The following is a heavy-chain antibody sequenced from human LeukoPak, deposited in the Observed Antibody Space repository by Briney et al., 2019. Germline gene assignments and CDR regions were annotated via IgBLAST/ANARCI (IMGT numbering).Heavy chain of an antibody. V-gene: IGHV3-21*04. Sequence: GGSLRLSCAASGFTFSSYSMNWVRQAPGKGLEWVSSISSSSSYIYYADSVKGRFTISRDNAKNSLYLQMNSLRAEDTALYYCAKVSKGGVVVKEFDYWGQGTLVTVSS. CDR3: AKVSKGGVVVKEFDY. CDR2: ISSSSSYI. D-gene: IGHD3-22*01. J-gene: IGHJ4*02. CDR1: GFTFSSYS.